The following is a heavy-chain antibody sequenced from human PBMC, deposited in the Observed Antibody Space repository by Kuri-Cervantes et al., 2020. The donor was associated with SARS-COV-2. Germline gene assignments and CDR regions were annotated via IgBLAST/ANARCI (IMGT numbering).Heavy chain of an antibody. Sequence: GESLKISCAASGFTFSSYGMNWVRQAPGKGLEWVSAISGSGGSTYYADSVKGRFTISRDNSKNTLYLQMNSLRAEDTAVYYCAKDKWELLFQPLDAFDIWGQRTMVTVSS. V-gene: IGHV3-23*01. J-gene: IGHJ3*02. CDR2: ISGSGGST. CDR1: GFTFSSYG. CDR3: AKDKWELLFQPLDAFDI. D-gene: IGHD1-26*01.